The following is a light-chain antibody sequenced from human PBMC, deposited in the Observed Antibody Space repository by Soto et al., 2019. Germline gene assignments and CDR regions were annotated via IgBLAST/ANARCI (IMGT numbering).Light chain of an antibody. Sequence: EIVLTQSPGTLSLSPGERATLSCRASQSVSSSYLAWYQQKPGQAPRLLIYGASSRATGIPDRFSGSGSGTDFTLTISRLEPEDFALYYCQQYGSSPWTFGKGTKV. V-gene: IGKV3-20*01. CDR3: QQYGSSPWT. CDR2: GAS. J-gene: IGKJ1*01. CDR1: QSVSSSY.